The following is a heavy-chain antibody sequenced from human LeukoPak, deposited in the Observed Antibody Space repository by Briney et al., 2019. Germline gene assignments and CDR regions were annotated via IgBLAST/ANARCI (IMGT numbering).Heavy chain of an antibody. CDR3: ARYHSSGLDY. J-gene: IGHJ4*02. D-gene: IGHD6-25*01. CDR1: GGSISSYY. Sequence: SETLSLTCTVSGGSISSYYWSWIRQPPGKGLEWIGYIYYTGSTNYNPSLKSRVTISVDTSKNQFSLKLTSVTAADTAVYYCARYHSSGLDYWGQGTLVTVPS. V-gene: IGHV4-59*08. CDR2: IYYTGST.